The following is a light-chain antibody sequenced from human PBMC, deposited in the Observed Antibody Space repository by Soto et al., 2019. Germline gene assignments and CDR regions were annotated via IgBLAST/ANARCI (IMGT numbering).Light chain of an antibody. Sequence: QSALTQPASVSGSPGQSITISCTGTSRDVGGYNYVSWHQQHPGKAPKVIITEVSNRPSGVSNRFSGSKSGNTASLTISGLQAEDEADYYCSSYISSSTFEVFGTGTKLTVL. CDR3: SSYISSSTFEV. V-gene: IGLV2-14*01. J-gene: IGLJ1*01. CDR1: SRDVGGYNY. CDR2: EVS.